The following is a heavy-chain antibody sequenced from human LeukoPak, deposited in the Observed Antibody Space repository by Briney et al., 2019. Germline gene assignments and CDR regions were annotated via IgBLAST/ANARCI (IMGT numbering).Heavy chain of an antibody. CDR1: GGTFSSYA. CDR2: IIPIFGTA. J-gene: IGHJ6*03. CDR3: ARGLLSTSYYYYMDV. D-gene: IGHD2-2*01. V-gene: IGHV1-69*13. Sequence: GASVKVSCKASGGTFSSYAISWVRLAPGQGLEWMGGIIPIFGTANYAQKFQGRVTITADESTSTAYMELSSLRSEDTAVYYCARGLLSTSYYYYMDVWGKGTTVTVSS.